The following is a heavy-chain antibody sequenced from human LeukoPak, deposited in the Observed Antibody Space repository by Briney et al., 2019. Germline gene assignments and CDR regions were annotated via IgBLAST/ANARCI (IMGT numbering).Heavy chain of an antibody. Sequence: GGSLRLSCAAPGFTFSSYEMNWVRQAPGKGLEGVSYISSSGSTIYYADSVKGRFTISRDNAKNSLYLQMNSLRAEDTAVYYCARGYYDSSGYYQRGQGVFDYWGQGTLVTVSS. CDR2: ISSSGSTI. V-gene: IGHV3-48*03. J-gene: IGHJ4*02. CDR3: ARGYYDSSGYYQRGQGVFDY. D-gene: IGHD3-22*01. CDR1: GFTFSSYE.